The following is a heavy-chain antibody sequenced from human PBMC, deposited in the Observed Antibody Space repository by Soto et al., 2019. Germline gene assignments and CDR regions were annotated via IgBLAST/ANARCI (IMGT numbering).Heavy chain of an antibody. CDR2: IYSGGST. Sequence: GGSLRLSCAASGFTVSSNDMSWVRQAPGKGLEWVSVIYSGGSTYYADSVKGRFTISRHNSKNTLYLQMNSLRAEDTAVYYCARLYSSSRLNWGTPYYYYMDVWGKGTTVTVSS. CDR3: ARLYSSSRLNWGTPYYYYMDV. V-gene: IGHV3-53*04. CDR1: GFTVSSND. J-gene: IGHJ6*03. D-gene: IGHD6-13*01.